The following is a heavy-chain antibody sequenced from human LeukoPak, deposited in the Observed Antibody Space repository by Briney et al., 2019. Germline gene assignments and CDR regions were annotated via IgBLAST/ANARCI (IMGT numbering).Heavy chain of an antibody. Sequence: GGSLRLSCVASGITFSSYSMSWIRQAPGKGLEWVSYISSSGSTIYYADSVKGRFTISRDNAKNSLYLQMNSLRAEDTAVYYCASRGMVRGEGDYWGQGTLVTVSS. D-gene: IGHD3-10*01. CDR3: ASRGMVRGEGDY. V-gene: IGHV3-48*04. CDR1: GITFSSYS. CDR2: ISSSGSTI. J-gene: IGHJ4*02.